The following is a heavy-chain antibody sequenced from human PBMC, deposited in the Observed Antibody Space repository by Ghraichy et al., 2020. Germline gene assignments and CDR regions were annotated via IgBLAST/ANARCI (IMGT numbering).Heavy chain of an antibody. D-gene: IGHD3-3*01. CDR2: VSNIGNT. CDR3: ARHGDYDLWSGYYGGDFDY. Sequence: SETLSLTCNVSGVSITRRSYYWGWIRQSPGKGPEWIGTVSNIGNTYYTPSLKNRVAISIDASKDQFSLRLSSVTAADTAVYYCARHGDYDLWSGYYGGDFDYWGQGTLVTVSS. J-gene: IGHJ4*02. CDR1: GVSITRRSYY. V-gene: IGHV4-39*01.